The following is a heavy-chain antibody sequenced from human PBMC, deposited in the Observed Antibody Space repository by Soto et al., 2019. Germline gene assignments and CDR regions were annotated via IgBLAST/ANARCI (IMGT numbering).Heavy chain of an antibody. CDR2: ISSSSSTI. V-gene: IGHV3-48*02. CDR1: GFTFSSYS. D-gene: IGHD1-26*01. Sequence: EVQLVESGGGLVQPGGSLSLSCAAPGFTFSSYSMNWVRQAPGKGLERVSYISSSSSTIYYAVSVKGRFTIPRDNAKNSLYLQMNSLRDEDTAVYYCARDRHSGSYEDAFDIWGQGTMVTVSS. CDR3: ARDRHSGSYEDAFDI. J-gene: IGHJ3*02.